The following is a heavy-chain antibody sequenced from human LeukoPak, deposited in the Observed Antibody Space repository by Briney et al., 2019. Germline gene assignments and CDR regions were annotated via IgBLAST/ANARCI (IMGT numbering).Heavy chain of an antibody. V-gene: IGHV3-33*06. D-gene: IGHD6-6*01. CDR2: IWYDGSNN. CDR1: GFTFSSYG. CDR3: AKYSSSSNYYYGMDV. J-gene: IGHJ6*02. Sequence: PGRSLRLSCAASGFTFSSYGIHWVRQAPGKGLERVALIWYDGSNNYYEDSVKGRFTISRDNSKNTLYLQMNSLRGEDTAVYYCAKYSSSSNYYYGMDVWGQGTTVTVSS.